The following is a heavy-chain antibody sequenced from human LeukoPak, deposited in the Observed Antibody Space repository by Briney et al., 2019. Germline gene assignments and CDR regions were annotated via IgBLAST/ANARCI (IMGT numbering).Heavy chain of an antibody. Sequence: GGSLRLSCAASGFTSSDHVMDWVRQAPGKGLEWLGRSAEKVNSYTSEYAASVKGRFTMSRDASKNSLYLQMNSLRAEDTAVYYCVVMIRGVGYWGQGALVTVSS. J-gene: IGHJ4*02. D-gene: IGHD3-10*01. CDR2: SAEKVNSYTS. CDR3: VVMIRGVGY. V-gene: IGHV3-72*01. CDR1: GFTSSDHV.